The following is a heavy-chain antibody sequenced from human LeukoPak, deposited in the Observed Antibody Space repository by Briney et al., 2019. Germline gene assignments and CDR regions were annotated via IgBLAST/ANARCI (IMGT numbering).Heavy chain of an antibody. CDR1: GFTFSSYA. D-gene: IGHD3-22*01. J-gene: IGHJ4*02. Sequence: GGSLRLSCAASGFTFSSYAMSWVRQAPGKGLEWVSAISGSGGSTYYADSVKGRFTISRDNSKNTLYLQMNSLGAEDTAVYYCAKVPPNYYDSSEHGNYWGQGTLVTVSS. CDR2: ISGSGGST. CDR3: AKVPPNYYDSSEHGNY. V-gene: IGHV3-23*01.